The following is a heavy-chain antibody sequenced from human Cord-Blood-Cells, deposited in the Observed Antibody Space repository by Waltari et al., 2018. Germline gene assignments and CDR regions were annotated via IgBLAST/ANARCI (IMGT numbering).Heavy chain of an antibody. Sequence: QVQLQQWGAGLLKPSETLSLTCAVYGGSFSGYYWSWIRQPPGKGLEWIGEINHSGNTNYNPSLKSRVTISVYTSKNQFSLKLSSVTAADTAVYYCARVSGDAFDIWGQGTMVTVSS. D-gene: IGHD7-27*01. J-gene: IGHJ3*02. V-gene: IGHV4-34*01. CDR1: GGSFSGYY. CDR3: ARVSGDAFDI. CDR2: INHSGNT.